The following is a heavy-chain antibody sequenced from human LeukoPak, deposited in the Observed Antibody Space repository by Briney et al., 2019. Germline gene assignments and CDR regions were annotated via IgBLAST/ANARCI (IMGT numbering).Heavy chain of an antibody. CDR3: AKAIKYDFWSGYYTGN. J-gene: IGHJ4*02. V-gene: IGHV3-23*01. D-gene: IGHD3-3*01. Sequence: GGSLRLSCAASGFTFSSYAMSWVRQAPGKGLEWVSAISGSGGSTYYADSVKGRFTISRDNSKNTLYLQMNSLRAEDTAVYYCAKAIKYDFWSGYYTGNWGQGTPVTVSS. CDR1: GFTFSSYA. CDR2: ISGSGGST.